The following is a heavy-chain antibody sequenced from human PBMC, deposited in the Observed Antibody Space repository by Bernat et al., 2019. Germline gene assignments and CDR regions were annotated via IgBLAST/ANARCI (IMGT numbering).Heavy chain of an antibody. CDR1: GFTFSSYS. CDR3: ARDLYGRVIAAAGRGWFDP. CDR2: ISSSSSTI. Sequence: EVQLVESGGGSVQPGGSLRLSCAASGFTFSSYSMNWVRQAPGKGLEWVSYISSSSSTIYYADSVKGRFTISRDNAKNSLYLQMNSLRAEDTAVYYCARDLYGRVIAAAGRGWFDPWGQGTLVTVSS. D-gene: IGHD6-13*01. J-gene: IGHJ5*02. V-gene: IGHV3-48*01.